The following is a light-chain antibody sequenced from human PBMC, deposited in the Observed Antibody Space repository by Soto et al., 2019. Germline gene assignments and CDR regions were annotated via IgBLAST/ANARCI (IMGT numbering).Light chain of an antibody. V-gene: IGKV3-20*01. J-gene: IGKJ5*01. CDR2: GAS. CDR3: QQYTSTPIT. CDR1: QSVSSNY. Sequence: EIVMTQSPATLSVSPGERATLSCRASQSVSSNYLAWYQQKPGQAPRLLIYGASSRATGISDRFSGSGSGTDFTLTISRLEPEDYAVYYCQQYTSTPITFGQGTRLEIK.